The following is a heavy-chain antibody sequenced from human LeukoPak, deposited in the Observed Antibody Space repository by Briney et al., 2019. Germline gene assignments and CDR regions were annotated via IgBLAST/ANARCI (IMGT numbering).Heavy chain of an antibody. V-gene: IGHV4-39*07. D-gene: IGHD5-12*01. Sequence: SETLSLTCTVSGGSISSSSYYWGWIRPPPGKGLEWMGSIYYSGSTYYNPSLKSRVTISGDTSKNQFSLKLSSVTAADTAVYYCARAPDGYSGYNNYYYYYYKDARGKGNTVTVSS. J-gene: IGHJ6*03. CDR3: ARAPDGYSGYNNYYYYYYKDA. CDR1: GGSISSSSYY. CDR2: IYYSGST.